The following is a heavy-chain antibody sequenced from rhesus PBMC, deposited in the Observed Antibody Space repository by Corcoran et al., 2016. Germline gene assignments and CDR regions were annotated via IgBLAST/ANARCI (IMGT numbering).Heavy chain of an antibody. CDR2: THGSGSST. J-gene: IGHJ4*01. V-gene: IGHV4-169*01. CDR1: GGSISSSY. Sequence: QLQLQESGTGLVKPSETLSVTCAVSGGSISSSYWSWIRQAPGKGLEWFGDTHGSGSSTNHNPSLKGRVTMSVGTSKNQFSLKLSAGTAADTAVYYCARGMSGSWNGERYYFDYWGQGVLVTVSS. D-gene: IGHD6-25*01. CDR3: ARGMSGSWNGERYYFDY.